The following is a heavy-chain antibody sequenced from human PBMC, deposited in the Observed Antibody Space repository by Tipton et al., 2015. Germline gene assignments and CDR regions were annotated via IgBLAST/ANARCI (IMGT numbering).Heavy chain of an antibody. CDR1: GGSISSSSYY. CDR2: IYYSGST. Sequence: TLSLTCTVSGGSISSSSYYWGWIRQPPGKGLEWIGSIYYSGSTYYNPSLKSRVTISVDTSKNQFSLMLSSVTAADTAIYYCARSEVGDFDSWGQGTLVTVSS. CDR3: ARSEVGDFDS. J-gene: IGHJ4*02. D-gene: IGHD1-26*01. V-gene: IGHV4-39*07.